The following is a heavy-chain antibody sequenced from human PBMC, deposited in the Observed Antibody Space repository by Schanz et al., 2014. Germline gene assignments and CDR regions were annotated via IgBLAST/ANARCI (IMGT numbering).Heavy chain of an antibody. D-gene: IGHD3-16*01. Sequence: QVQLVQSGAEVKKPGASVKVSCKASGYTFISYGIKWVQQAPGQGLEWMGWISAYNGHTDYAQKLQGRVTLTTDTSTSTAYMELRNLRSDDTAHYYCVRVPSRDVSFDLWGRGTLVTVSS. J-gene: IGHJ2*01. V-gene: IGHV1-18*01. CDR2: ISAYNGHT. CDR3: VRVPSRDVSFDL. CDR1: GYTFISYG.